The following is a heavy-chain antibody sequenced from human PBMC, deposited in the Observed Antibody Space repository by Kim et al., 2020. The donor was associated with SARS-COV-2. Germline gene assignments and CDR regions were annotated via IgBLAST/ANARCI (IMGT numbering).Heavy chain of an antibody. CDR2: IDWDDDK. D-gene: IGHD2-2*01. V-gene: IGHV2-70*17. CDR3: ARIQCSCSSTSCQAVYFDY. Sequence: SGPTLVNPTQTLTLTCTFSGFSLNTRGMCVSWIRQPPGKALEWLARIDWDDDKFYSTSLQTRLTISKDTSNNQVVLTMANMDPVDTATYYCARIQCSCSSTSCQAVYFDYWGQGTLVTVSS. CDR1: GFSLNTRGMC. J-gene: IGHJ4*02.